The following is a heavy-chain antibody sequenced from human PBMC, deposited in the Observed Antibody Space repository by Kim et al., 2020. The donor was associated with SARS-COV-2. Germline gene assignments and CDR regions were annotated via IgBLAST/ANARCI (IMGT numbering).Heavy chain of an antibody. J-gene: IGHJ4*02. V-gene: IGHV3-30*18. D-gene: IGHD1-26*01. CDR2: ISYDGSNT. CDR1: GFTFSSYG. Sequence: GGSLRLSCAASGFTFSSYGMHWVRQAPGKGLEWVALISYDGSNTYYPDSVKGRFTISRDNSKNTLYLQMNSLRAEDTAVYYCAKDLWEGDGGNQLDCWGQGTLVTVSS. CDR3: AKDLWEGDGGNQLDC.